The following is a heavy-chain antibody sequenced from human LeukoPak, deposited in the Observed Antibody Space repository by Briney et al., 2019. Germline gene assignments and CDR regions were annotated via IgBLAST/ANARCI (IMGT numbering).Heavy chain of an antibody. V-gene: IGHV1-2*02. CDR3: ATDHSMANTAWWFDP. J-gene: IGHJ5*02. CDR2: INPKSGDT. Sequence: EASVKVSCKASGFTFTAYQIHWVRQAPGQGLEWMGWINPKSGDTNYAQKFQGRVTMTWDTSITTAYMELSSLRSEDTAFYYCATDHSMANTAWWFDPWGQGTLVTVSS. D-gene: IGHD5-24*01. CDR1: GFTFTAYQ.